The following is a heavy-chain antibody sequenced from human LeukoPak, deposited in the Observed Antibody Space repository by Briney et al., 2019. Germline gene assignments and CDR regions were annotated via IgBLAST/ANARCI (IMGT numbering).Heavy chain of an antibody. CDR2: IYHNGIT. Sequence: SETLSLTCTVSGGSLSSSDSFWVWIRQPPGKCLEWIGSIYHNGITYSNPSLKSRVTISVDTPKNQFSLKVNSVTAADTAVYYCAAYSNYWRDYWGQGTLVTVSS. J-gene: IGHJ4*02. V-gene: IGHV4-39*07. D-gene: IGHD4-11*01. CDR1: GGSLSSSDSF. CDR3: AAYSNYWRDY.